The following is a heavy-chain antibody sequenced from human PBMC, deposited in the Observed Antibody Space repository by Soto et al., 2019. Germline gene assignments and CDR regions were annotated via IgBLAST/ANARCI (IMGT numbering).Heavy chain of an antibody. CDR3: ARAVTAIPELADDRGYYFDY. CDR2: IYYSGST. D-gene: IGHD2-21*02. Sequence: QVQLQESGPGLVKPSETLSLTCTVSGGSISSYYWSWIRQPPGKGLEWIGYIYYSGSTNYNPSLKSRVTISVDTSKNQFSLKLSSVTAADTAVYYCARAVTAIPELADDRGYYFDYWGQGTLVTVSS. CDR1: GGSISSYY. V-gene: IGHV4-59*01. J-gene: IGHJ4*02.